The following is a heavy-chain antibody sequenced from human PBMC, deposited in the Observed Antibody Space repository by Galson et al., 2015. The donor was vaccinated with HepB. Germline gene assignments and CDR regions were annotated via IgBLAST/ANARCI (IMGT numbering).Heavy chain of an antibody. J-gene: IGHJ4*02. CDR3: AREVGGDSYYFDY. CDR1: GYTFTSYA. CDR2: INAGNGNT. D-gene: IGHD4-17*01. V-gene: IGHV1-3*01. Sequence: SVKVSCKASGYTFTSYAMHWVRQAPGQRLEWMGWINAGNGNTKYSQKFQGRVTITRDTSASTAYMELSSLRSEDTAVYYCAREVGGDSYYFDYWGQGTLVTVSS.